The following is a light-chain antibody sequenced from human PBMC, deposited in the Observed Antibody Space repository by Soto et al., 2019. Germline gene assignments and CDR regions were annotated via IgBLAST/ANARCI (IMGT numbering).Light chain of an antibody. CDR3: QQRSNYPT. J-gene: IGKJ5*01. Sequence: EIVLTQSPATLSLSPGERATLSCRASQSVSSYLAWYQQKPGKAPRLLIYDASNMATGIPARFSGSGSGTDFTLTISSLEPEDFAVYYCQQRSNYPTFGQGTRLEIK. CDR1: QSVSSY. CDR2: DAS. V-gene: IGKV3-11*01.